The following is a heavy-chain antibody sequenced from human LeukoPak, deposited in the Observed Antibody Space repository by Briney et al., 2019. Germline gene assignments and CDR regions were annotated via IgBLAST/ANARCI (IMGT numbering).Heavy chain of an antibody. CDR2: IYYSGNT. Sequence: PSETLSLTCTVSGGSICSNSYYWTWIRQPPGKGLEWIGSIYYSGNTYYNSSLKSRVTISIDTSKNQFSLRLTSVTAADTAVYYCSRYSTSLGWFDPWGQGTLVTVSS. V-gene: IGHV4-39*01. CDR3: SRYSTSLGWFDP. J-gene: IGHJ5*02. CDR1: GGSICSNSYY. D-gene: IGHD6-6*01.